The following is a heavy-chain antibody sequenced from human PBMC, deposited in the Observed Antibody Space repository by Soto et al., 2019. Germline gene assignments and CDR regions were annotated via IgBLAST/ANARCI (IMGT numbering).Heavy chain of an antibody. CDR1: GGSISSSNW. D-gene: IGHD6-13*01. Sequence: QVQLQESGPGLVKPSGTLSLTCAVSGGSISSSNWWSWVRQPPGKGLEWIGEIYHSGSTNYNPSRKSRVTISVDTSKNRFALKLSSVTAADTAVYDCARCIAAAGPIDYWGQGTLVTVSS. J-gene: IGHJ4*02. CDR3: ARCIAAAGPIDY. V-gene: IGHV4-4*02. CDR2: IYHSGST.